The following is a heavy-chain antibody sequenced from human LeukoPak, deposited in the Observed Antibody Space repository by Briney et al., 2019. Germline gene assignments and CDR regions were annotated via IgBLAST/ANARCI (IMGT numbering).Heavy chain of an antibody. J-gene: IGHJ4*02. Sequence: ASVKVSCKASGYTFTGYYMHWVRQAPGQGLECMGRINPNSGGTNYAQKFQGRVTMTRDTSISTAYLELSRLRSDDTAVYYCATTPLPDNRGWYQRPYDYWGQGTLVTVSS. CDR2: INPNSGGT. CDR3: ATTPLPDNRGWYQRPYDY. V-gene: IGHV1-2*06. CDR1: GYTFTGYY. D-gene: IGHD6-19*01.